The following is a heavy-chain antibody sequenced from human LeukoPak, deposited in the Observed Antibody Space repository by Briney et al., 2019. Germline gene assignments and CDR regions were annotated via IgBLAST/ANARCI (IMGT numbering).Heavy chain of an antibody. J-gene: IGHJ5*02. D-gene: IGHD6-13*01. CDR3: ARDWGRKGYSANAWFDP. Sequence: SETLSLTCTVSGGSISSYYCSWIRQPAGKGLEWIGRIYTSGSTNYNPSLKSRVTMSVDTSKNQFSLKLSSVTAADTAVYYCARDWGRKGYSANAWFDPWGQRTLVTVSS. CDR2: IYTSGST. CDR1: GGSISSYY. V-gene: IGHV4-4*07.